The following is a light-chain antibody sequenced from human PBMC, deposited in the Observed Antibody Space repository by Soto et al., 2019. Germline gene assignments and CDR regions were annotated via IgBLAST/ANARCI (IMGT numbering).Light chain of an antibody. J-gene: IGKJ3*01. Sequence: DIVMTQSPLSLSVTLGQPASISCRSSQSLVYSDGNTYLNWFQQRPGQSPRRLIYQVSNRDSGVPDRFSGIGSGTDFTLKISRVEAEDVGVYYCMQGTQWVFTFGPGTKVDIK. CDR2: QVS. CDR3: MQGTQWVFT. V-gene: IGKV2-30*01. CDR1: QSLVYSDGNTY.